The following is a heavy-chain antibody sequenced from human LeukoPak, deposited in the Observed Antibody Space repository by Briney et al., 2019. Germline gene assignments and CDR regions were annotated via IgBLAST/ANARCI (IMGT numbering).Heavy chain of an antibody. CDR2: IRGDNGDT. CDR3: ARDRLIYYYGSGKGY. J-gene: IGHJ4*02. D-gene: IGHD3-10*01. V-gene: IGHV1-18*01. Sequence: ASVKVSCKTSGYTFSSYGITWVRQAPGQGLEWVGWIRGDNGDTNYAQKLQGRVTMTTDTSTSTAYMELRSLGSDETAVYYCARDRLIYYYGSGKGYWGQGTLVTVSS. CDR1: GYTFSSYG.